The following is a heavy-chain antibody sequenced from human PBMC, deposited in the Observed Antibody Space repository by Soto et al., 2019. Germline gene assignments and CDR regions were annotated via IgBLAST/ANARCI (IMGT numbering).Heavy chain of an antibody. CDR3: AREPGYCSGGSCYPGAFAI. J-gene: IGHJ3*02. CDR2: IYYSGST. D-gene: IGHD2-15*01. Sequence: PSETLSLTCTVSGGSISSYYWSWIRQPPGKGLEWIGYIYYSGSTNYNPSLKSRVTISVDTSKNQFSLKLSSVTAADTAVYYCAREPGYCSGGSCYPGAFAIWGQGTLVTVSS. V-gene: IGHV4-59*01. CDR1: GGSISSYY.